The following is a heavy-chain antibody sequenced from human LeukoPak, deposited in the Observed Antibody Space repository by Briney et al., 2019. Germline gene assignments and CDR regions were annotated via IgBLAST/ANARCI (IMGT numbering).Heavy chain of an antibody. V-gene: IGHV1-24*01. CDR2: FDPEDGET. J-gene: IGHJ6*03. D-gene: IGHD2-8*01. CDR3: ATCMQYYYYMDV. CDR1: GYTLTELS. Sequence: ASVKVSCKVSGYTLTELSMHWVRQAPGKGLEWMGGFDPEDGETIYAQKFQGRVTMTEDTSTDTAYMELSSLRSEDTAVYYCATCMQYYYYMDVRGKGTTVTVSS.